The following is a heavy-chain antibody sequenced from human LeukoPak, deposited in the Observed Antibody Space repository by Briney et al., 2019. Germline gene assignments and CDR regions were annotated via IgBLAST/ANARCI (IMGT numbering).Heavy chain of an antibody. CDR2: IKQDGSEK. V-gene: IGHV3-7*01. D-gene: IGHD2-21*01. CDR3: ARYCGGDCYGMDV. CDR1: EFTFSSYW. J-gene: IGHJ6*02. Sequence: GGSLRLSCTASEFTFSSYWMSWVRQATGKGLEWVANIKQDGSEKDYVDSVKGRFTISRDNAKNSLYLQMNSLRAEDTAVYYCARYCGGDCYGMDVWGQGTTVTVSS.